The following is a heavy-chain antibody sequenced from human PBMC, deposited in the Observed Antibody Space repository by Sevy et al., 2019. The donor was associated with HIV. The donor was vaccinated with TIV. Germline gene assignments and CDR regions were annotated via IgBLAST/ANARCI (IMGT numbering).Heavy chain of an antibody. D-gene: IGHD3-22*01. CDR1: GYTLTELS. CDR2: FDPENGET. Sequence: ASVKVSCKVSGYTLTELSMHWVRQAPGKGLEWMGGFDPENGETIYAQKFQGRVTMTEDTSTDTAYMELSSLRSEDTAMYYCATILTDSSGYYYDGFDIWGQGTMGTGSS. J-gene: IGHJ3*02. CDR3: ATILTDSSGYYYDGFDI. V-gene: IGHV1-24*01.